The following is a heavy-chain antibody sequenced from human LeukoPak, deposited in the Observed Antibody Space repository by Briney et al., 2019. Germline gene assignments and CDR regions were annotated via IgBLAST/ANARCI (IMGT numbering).Heavy chain of an antibody. Sequence: SQTLSLTCAISGYSVFSNSAAVNWIRQTPSRGLEWLGRTYYRSKWYNYYAVSLKSRISINPDTSKNQFSLQLNSVTPEDTAMYYCARGFYYTGMDVWGQGTTVTVSS. CDR2: TYYRSKWYN. CDR3: ARGFYYTGMDV. V-gene: IGHV6-1*01. J-gene: IGHJ6*02. D-gene: IGHD3-10*01. CDR1: GYSVFSNSAA.